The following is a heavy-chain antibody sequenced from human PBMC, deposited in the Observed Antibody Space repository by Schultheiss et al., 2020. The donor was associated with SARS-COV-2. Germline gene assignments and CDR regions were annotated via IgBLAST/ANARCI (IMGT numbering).Heavy chain of an antibody. D-gene: IGHD3-22*01. CDR1: GFTFSSYG. CDR3: ARARYYDSSGYPDY. CDR2: IWYDGSDK. Sequence: GGSLRLSCVASGFTFSSYGMHWVRQAPGKGLEWVAVIWYDGSDKYYADSVKGRFTISRDNSKNTLYLQMNSLRAEDTAVYYCARARYYDSSGYPDYWGQGTLVTVSS. J-gene: IGHJ4*02. V-gene: IGHV3-33*01.